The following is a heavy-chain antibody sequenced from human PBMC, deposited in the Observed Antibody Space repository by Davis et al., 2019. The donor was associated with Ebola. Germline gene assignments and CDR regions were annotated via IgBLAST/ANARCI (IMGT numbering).Heavy chain of an antibody. Sequence: PGGSLRLSCAGSGFTVSSHYMSWVRQAPGKGLEWLSVICSGDDTYYADSVKGRFTISRDNSKNTLYLQMNNLRAEDTAVYYCARDGGPFDDLSSFDYWGQGTLVTVSS. CDR1: GFTVSSHY. V-gene: IGHV3-53*01. CDR3: ARDGGPFDDLSSFDY. D-gene: IGHD3-3*01. CDR2: ICSGDDT. J-gene: IGHJ4*02.